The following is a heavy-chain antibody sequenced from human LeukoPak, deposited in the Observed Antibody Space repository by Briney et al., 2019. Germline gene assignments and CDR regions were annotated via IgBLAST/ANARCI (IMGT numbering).Heavy chain of an antibody. V-gene: IGHV4-39*07. D-gene: IGHD3-10*01. CDR1: GGSLSSSSYY. Sequence: SETLSLTCTVSGGSLSSSSYYWGWIRQPPGKGLEWIGSIYYSGSTYYNPSLKSRVTISVDTSKNQFSLKLSSVTAADTAVYYCARTPGSAYYYGSGSYGNWFDPWGQGTLVTVSS. J-gene: IGHJ5*02. CDR3: ARTPGSAYYYGSGSYGNWFDP. CDR2: IYYSGST.